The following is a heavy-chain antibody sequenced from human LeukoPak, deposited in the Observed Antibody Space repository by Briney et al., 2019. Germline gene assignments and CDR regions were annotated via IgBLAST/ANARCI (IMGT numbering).Heavy chain of an antibody. CDR3: ARHVDDLNPNFDC. V-gene: IGHV4-59*08. Sequence: PSETLSLTCTVSGGSISRYYWSWIRQPPRKGLEWIGYVYYSGSTNSNPSLRNRVTISVDTSKNQFSLKLSSVTAADTAVYYCARHVDDLNPNFDCWGQGTLVTVSS. D-gene: IGHD3-3*01. J-gene: IGHJ4*02. CDR2: VYYSGST. CDR1: GGSISRYY.